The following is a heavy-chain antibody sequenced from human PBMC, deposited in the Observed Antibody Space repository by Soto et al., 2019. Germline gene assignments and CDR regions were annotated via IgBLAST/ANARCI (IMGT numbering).Heavy chain of an antibody. Sequence: GGSLRLSCAASGFTFSSYAMHWVRQAPGKGLEYVSAISSNGGSTYYVNSVKGRFTISRDNSKYTLYLQMGSLRAEDMAVYYCARGSCSGGNCYLVDYFDYWGQPPLVSVYS. V-gene: IGHV3-64*01. J-gene: IGHJ4*02. CDR1: GFTFSSYA. CDR3: ARGSCSGGNCYLVDYFDY. CDR2: ISSNGGST. D-gene: IGHD2-15*01.